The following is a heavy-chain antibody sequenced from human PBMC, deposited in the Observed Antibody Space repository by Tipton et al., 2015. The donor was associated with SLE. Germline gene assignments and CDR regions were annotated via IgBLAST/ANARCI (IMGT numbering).Heavy chain of an antibody. CDR2: VHISGST. Sequence: LRLSCTVSGGSISSGNYYWGWIRQPAGKALEWIGRVHISGSTNYNPSLKSRVTISVDTSKNQFSLTLSSVTAADTAIYYCARGNWNYQSYWGQGTLVTVSS. CDR1: GGSISSGNYY. CDR3: ARGNWNYQSY. V-gene: IGHV4-61*02. J-gene: IGHJ4*02. D-gene: IGHD1-7*01.